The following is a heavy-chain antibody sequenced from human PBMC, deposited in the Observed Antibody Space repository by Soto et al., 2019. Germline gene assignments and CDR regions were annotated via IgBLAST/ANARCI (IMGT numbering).Heavy chain of an antibody. CDR3: ARGGRGYTKADTFDI. J-gene: IGHJ3*02. D-gene: IGHD2-2*02. CDR2: ISSGSSVI. V-gene: IGHV3-21*01. CDR1: DSTFRSYS. Sequence: EVQLVESGGGLVKPGESLRLSCVASDSTFRSYSMNWVRQAPGRGLEWVSIISSGSSVIFYADSMKGRFTISRDNAKNSLYLQMNSLRAEDTSVYYCARGGRGYTKADTFDIWGQGTMVTVSS.